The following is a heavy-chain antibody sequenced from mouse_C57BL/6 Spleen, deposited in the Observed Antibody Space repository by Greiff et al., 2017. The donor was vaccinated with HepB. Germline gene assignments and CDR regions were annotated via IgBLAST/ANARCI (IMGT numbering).Heavy chain of an antibody. D-gene: IGHD2-4*01. J-gene: IGHJ3*01. CDR3: TLYDYQAWFAY. V-gene: IGHV14-4*01. CDR1: GFNIKDDY. Sequence: EVQLQQSGAELVRPGASVKLSCTASGFNIKDDYMHWVKQRPEQGLEWIGWIDPENGDTEYASKFQGKATIPADTSSNTAYLQLSSLTSEDTAVYYCTLYDYQAWFAYWGQGTLVTVSA. CDR2: IDPENGDT.